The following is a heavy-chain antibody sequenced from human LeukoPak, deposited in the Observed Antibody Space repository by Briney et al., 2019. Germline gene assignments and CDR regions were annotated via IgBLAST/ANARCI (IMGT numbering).Heavy chain of an antibody. CDR3: AATVNYYYYMDV. D-gene: IGHD4-11*01. CDR2: ISAYNGNT. Sequence: ASVKVSCKASGYTFTSYGISWVRQAPGQGLEWMGWISAYNGNTNYAQKLQGRVAMITDTSTSTAYMELRSLRSDDTAVYYCAATVNYYYYMDVWGKGTTVTVSS. V-gene: IGHV1-18*01. CDR1: GYTFTSYG. J-gene: IGHJ6*03.